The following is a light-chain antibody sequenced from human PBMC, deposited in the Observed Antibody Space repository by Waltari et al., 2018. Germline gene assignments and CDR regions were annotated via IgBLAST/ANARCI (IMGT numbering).Light chain of an antibody. Sequence: QSSLTQPRSVSGSPGQSVTISCTGTSSVVAGYTYVSWYHQHPGKAPKLMIYDVSKRPSGVPDRFSGSKYGNTASLTISGLQAEDEADSYCCSYAGSYTVFGGGTKLTVL. J-gene: IGLJ3*02. CDR1: SSVVAGYTY. CDR2: DVS. CDR3: CSYAGSYTV. V-gene: IGLV2-11*01.